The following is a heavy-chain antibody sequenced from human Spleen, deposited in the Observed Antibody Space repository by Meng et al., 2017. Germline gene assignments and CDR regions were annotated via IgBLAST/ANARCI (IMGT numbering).Heavy chain of an antibody. V-gene: IGHV3-43D*03. Sequence: GESLKISCAASGLTVSPNEMSWVRQAPGKGLEWVSLISYDGRDAYYADSVKGRFTISRDNTKNSLYVQMNSLSAEDTALYYCVKDLGAIGVTEAFDVWGQGTVVTVSS. D-gene: IGHD3-10*01. CDR2: ISYDGRDA. J-gene: IGHJ3*01. CDR1: GLTVSPNE. CDR3: VKDLGAIGVTEAFDV.